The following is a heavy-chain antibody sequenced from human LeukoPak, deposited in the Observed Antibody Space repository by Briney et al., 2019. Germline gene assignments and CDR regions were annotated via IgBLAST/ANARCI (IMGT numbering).Heavy chain of an antibody. J-gene: IGHJ4*02. Sequence: GGSLRLSCAASGFPFSNYDIHWVRQAPGKGLEWVAVISFDGSNKKYADSVKGRFTISRDNFKNTVSLQMNSLRAEDTAVYYCAKSITEDSLNIWGQGTLVTVSS. CDR1: GFPFSNYD. CDR2: ISFDGSNK. D-gene: IGHD2/OR15-2a*01. CDR3: AKSITEDSLNI. V-gene: IGHV3-30*18.